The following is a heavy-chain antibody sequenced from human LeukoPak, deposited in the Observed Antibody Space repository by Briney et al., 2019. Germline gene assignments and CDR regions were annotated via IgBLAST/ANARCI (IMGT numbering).Heavy chain of an antibody. D-gene: IGHD6-19*01. CDR1: RYTFTSYG. V-gene: IGHV1-18*01. CDR2: ISAYKGNT. J-gene: IGHJ4*02. CDR3: ARGLWQWQMQTACDY. Sequence: GASVKVSCKASRYTFTSYGISWVRQAPGQGLEWMGWISAYKGNTNYAQKLQGRVTMTTETSTSTAYIQLRSLRSDDTGVYYCARGLWQWQMQTACDYWGQGTLVTVSS.